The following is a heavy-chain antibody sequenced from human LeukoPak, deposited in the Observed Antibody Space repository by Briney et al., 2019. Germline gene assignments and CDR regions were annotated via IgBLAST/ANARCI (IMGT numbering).Heavy chain of an antibody. V-gene: IGHV4-59*12. Sequence: SETLSLTCTVSGGSTTSYYWSWIRQPPGKGLEWIGYIYHSGSTYYNPSLKSRVTISVDRSKNQFSLKLSSVTAADTAVYYCARASLAYCGGDCYSSEYFQHWGQGTLVTVSS. J-gene: IGHJ1*01. CDR1: GGSTTSYY. D-gene: IGHD2-21*02. CDR3: ARASLAYCGGDCYSSEYFQH. CDR2: IYHSGST.